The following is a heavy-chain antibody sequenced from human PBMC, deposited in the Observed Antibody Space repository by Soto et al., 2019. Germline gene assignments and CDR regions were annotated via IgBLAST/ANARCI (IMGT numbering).Heavy chain of an antibody. V-gene: IGHV4-31*03. J-gene: IGHJ4*02. CDR1: GGSISSGGYY. CDR3: ARATYYYDSSGHSDRVLDY. Sequence: QVQLQESGPGLVKPSQTLSLTCTVSGGSISSGGYYWSWIRQHPGKGLEWIGYIYYSGNTYYNPSLKSRVTISEDTSKNQFSLKLSSVTAADTAVYYCARATYYYDSSGHSDRVLDYWGQGTLVTVSS. D-gene: IGHD3-22*01. CDR2: IYYSGNT.